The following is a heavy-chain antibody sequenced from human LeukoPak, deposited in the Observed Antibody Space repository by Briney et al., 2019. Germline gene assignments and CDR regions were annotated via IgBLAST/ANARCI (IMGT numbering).Heavy chain of an antibody. CDR2: IYTSGST. CDR1: GGSISSGSYY. CDR3: ASLSGNTFFYDAFDI. J-gene: IGHJ3*02. Sequence: PSETPSLTCTVSGGSISSGSYYWSWIRQPAGKGLEWIGRIYTSGSTNYNPSLKSRVTISVDTSKNQFSLKLSSVTAADTAVYYCASLSGNTFFYDAFDIWGQGTMVTVSS. V-gene: IGHV4-61*02. D-gene: IGHD3-16*01.